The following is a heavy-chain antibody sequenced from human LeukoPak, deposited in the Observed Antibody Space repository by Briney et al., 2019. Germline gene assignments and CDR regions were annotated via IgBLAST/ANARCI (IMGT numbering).Heavy chain of an antibody. CDR3: ARVEMATITLDN. CDR1: GPSISSYY. J-gene: IGHJ4*02. Sequence: SETLSLTCTVSGPSISSYYWRWIRQPPGRVLEWIGYIYYTGSTNYNPSLKSRVTISVDTSKNQSSLKLNSVTDADTAVYYCARVEMATITLDNWGQGTLVTVSS. D-gene: IGHD5-24*01. V-gene: IGHV4-59*08. CDR2: IYYTGST.